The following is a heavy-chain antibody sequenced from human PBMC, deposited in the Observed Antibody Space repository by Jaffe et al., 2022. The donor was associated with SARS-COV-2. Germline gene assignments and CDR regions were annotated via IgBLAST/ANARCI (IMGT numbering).Heavy chain of an antibody. J-gene: IGHJ3*02. CDR2: ISGSGGST. V-gene: IGHV3-23*01. Sequence: EVQLLESGGGLVQPGGSLRLSCAASGFTFSSYAMSWVRQAPGKGLEWVSAISGSGGSTYYADSVKGRFTISRDNSKNTLYLQMNSLRAEDTAVYYCAKRGPSSGWFYDAFDIWGQGTMVTVSS. D-gene: IGHD6-19*01. CDR1: GFTFSSYA. CDR3: AKRGPSSGWFYDAFDI.